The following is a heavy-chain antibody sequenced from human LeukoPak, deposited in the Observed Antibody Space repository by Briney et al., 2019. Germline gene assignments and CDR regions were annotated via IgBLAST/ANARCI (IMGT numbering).Heavy chain of an antibody. CDR1: GFTFSSYA. V-gene: IGHV3-64*01. D-gene: IGHD3-22*01. CDR2: ISSNGGST. J-gene: IGHJ4*02. Sequence: GGSLRLSCAASGFTFSSYAMHWVRQAPGKGLEYVSAISSNGGSTYYANSVKGRFTISRDNSKNTLYLQMGSLRAEDMAVYYCARDLYFYDSSGPLCDWGQGTLVTVSS. CDR3: ARDLYFYDSSGPLCD.